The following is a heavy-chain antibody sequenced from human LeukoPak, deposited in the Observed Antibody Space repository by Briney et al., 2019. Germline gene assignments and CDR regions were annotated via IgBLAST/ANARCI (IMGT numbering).Heavy chain of an antibody. V-gene: IGHV2-5*02. D-gene: IGHD3-16*01. CDR3: AHTDYDYVI. Sequence: SGPTLVNPTQTLTLTCTFSGLSLSTSGVGVGWIRQPPGKALEWLALIYWDDDKRYSPSLRSRLTIAKDTSKNQVVLAMTNMDPVDTATYYCAHTDYDYVIWGQGTMVTISS. CDR2: IYWDDDK. CDR1: GLSLSTSGVG. J-gene: IGHJ3*02.